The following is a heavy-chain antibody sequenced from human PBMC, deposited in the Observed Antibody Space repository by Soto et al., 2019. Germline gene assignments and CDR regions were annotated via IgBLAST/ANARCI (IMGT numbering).Heavy chain of an antibody. V-gene: IGHV3-33*01. CDR2: IWSDGSNK. D-gene: IGHD3-22*01. CDR3: SRDYLYDRSQLFHGMDV. Sequence: QVQLVESGGGVVQPGRSLRLSCAASGFTFSSYGMHWVRQAPGKGLEWVAGIWSDGSNKYYADSVKGRFTISRGNSKKTLYLQMNSQRAGETAVYYCSRDYLYDRSQLFHGMDVCCQGTTVSVSS. J-gene: IGHJ6*02. CDR1: GFTFSSYG.